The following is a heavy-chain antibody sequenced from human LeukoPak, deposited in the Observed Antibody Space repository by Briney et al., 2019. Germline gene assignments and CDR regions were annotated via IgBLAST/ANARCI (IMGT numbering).Heavy chain of an antibody. V-gene: IGHV3-23*01. Sequence: PGGSLRLSCVASGFTFSSYAMIGVRPAAGKGLEWVSSTSSSGETTYYADAVKGRFTISRDNSRNTLYLQMNSLRAEDTAVYYWAKDRPNYYGTNGHYYRRDGDCWGQGTLVTVSS. CDR3: AKDRPNYYGTNGHYYRRDGDC. D-gene: IGHD3-22*01. CDR1: GFTFSSYA. J-gene: IGHJ4*02. CDR2: TSSSGETT.